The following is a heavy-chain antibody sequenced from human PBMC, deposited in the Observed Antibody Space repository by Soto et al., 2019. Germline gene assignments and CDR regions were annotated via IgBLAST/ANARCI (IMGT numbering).Heavy chain of an antibody. D-gene: IGHD3-3*01. V-gene: IGHV4-30-2*01. CDR2: IYHSGST. Sequence: AVAWGNIGNRGVRWICTRKTPGKGLEWIGYIYHSGSTYYNPSLKSRVTISVDRSKNQFSLKLSSVAAADTAVYYCDANDEFWGSVFRLDVWGHGTTVTVSS. CDR1: WGNIGNRGVR. CDR3: DANDEFWGSVFRLDV. J-gene: IGHJ6*01.